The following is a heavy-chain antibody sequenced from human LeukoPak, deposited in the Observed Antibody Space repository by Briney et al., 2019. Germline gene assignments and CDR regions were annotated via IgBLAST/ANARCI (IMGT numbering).Heavy chain of an antibody. J-gene: IGHJ4*02. CDR3: ASTPAAGPFDY. CDR2: INHSRST. Sequence: PSETLSLTCAVYGGSFSGYYWSWIRQPPGKGLEWIGEINHSRSTNYNPSLKSRVTISVDTSKNQFSLKLSSVTAADTAVYYCASTPAAGPFDYWGQGTLVTVSS. D-gene: IGHD6-13*01. CDR1: GGSFSGYY. V-gene: IGHV4-34*01.